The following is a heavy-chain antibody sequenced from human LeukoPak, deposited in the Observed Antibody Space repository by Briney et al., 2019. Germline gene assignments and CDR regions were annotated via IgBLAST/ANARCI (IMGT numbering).Heavy chain of an antibody. V-gene: IGHV3-48*03. CDR2: ISSSGSTI. CDR1: GFTFSSYE. CDR3: ASDPESRQGNDAFDN. J-gene: IGHJ3*02. Sequence: GGSLRLSCAASGFTFSSYEMNWVRQAPGKGLEWVSYISSSGSTIYYADSVKGRFTISRDNAKNSLYLQMNSLRAEDTAVYYCASDPESRQGNDAFDNWGQGTMVTVSS. D-gene: IGHD1-14*01.